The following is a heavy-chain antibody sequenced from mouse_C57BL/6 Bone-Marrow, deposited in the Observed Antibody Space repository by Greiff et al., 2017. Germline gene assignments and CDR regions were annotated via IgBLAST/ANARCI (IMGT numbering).Heavy chain of an antibody. CDR2: IWRGGST. CDR1: GFPLTSYG. V-gene: IGHV2-5*01. CDR3: AKRSTVVENGMDY. D-gene: IGHD1-1*01. J-gene: IGHJ4*01. Sequence: QVQLQQSGPGLVQPSQCLSLTCTASGFPLTSYGVHWVRQSPGQGLEWLGVIWRGGSTAYNAAFMSRLSITIDNSKSQGFFKMNSLRAEDTAIYYCAKRSTVVENGMDYWGQGTSVTVSA.